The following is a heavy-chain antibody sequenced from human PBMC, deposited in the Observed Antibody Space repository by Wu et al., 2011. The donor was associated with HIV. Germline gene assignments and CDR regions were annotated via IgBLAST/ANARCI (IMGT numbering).Heavy chain of an antibody. Sequence: GAEVRKPGSSVRVSCKTSGDSFSNYAFSWVRQAPGQGLEWMGWINPNSGGTNYAQKFQGRVTMTRDTSISTAYMELSRLRSDDTAVYYCARDGPSGTLFDYWGQGTLVTVSS. V-gene: IGHV1-2*02. CDR3: ARDGPSGTLFDY. CDR2: INPNSGGT. D-gene: IGHD6-13*01. CDR1: GDSFSNYA. J-gene: IGHJ4*02.